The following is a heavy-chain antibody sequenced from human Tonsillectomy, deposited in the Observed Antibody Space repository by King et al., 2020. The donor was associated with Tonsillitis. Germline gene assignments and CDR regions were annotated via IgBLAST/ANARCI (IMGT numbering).Heavy chain of an antibody. CDR2: IFYSGST. J-gene: IGHJ5*02. D-gene: IGHD6-19*01. CDR1: GGSINSSTYY. Sequence: QLQESGPGLVKPSETLSLTCTVSGGSINSSTYYWDWIRQPPGKGLEGIGNIFYSGSTSYNPSLKSRVSISVETSKNQFSLNLNSVTAADTAVYYCARRRGWYWFDPWSQGTLVTVSS. V-gene: IGHV4-39*01. CDR3: ARRRGWYWFDP.